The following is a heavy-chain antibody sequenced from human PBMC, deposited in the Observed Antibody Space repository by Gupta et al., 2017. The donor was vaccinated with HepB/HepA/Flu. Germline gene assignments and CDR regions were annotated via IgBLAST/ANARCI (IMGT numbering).Heavy chain of an antibody. CDR2: ISWNSGSI. J-gene: IGHJ4*02. Sequence: EVQLVESGGGLVQPGRSLSLSCGASGFPFDDSAIHWVRQAPGKGLEWVSGISWNSGSIGYADSVKGRFTISRDNAKNSLYLQMNSLRAEDTALYYWAKGSGSSGWIFDYWGQGTLVTVSS. D-gene: IGHD6-19*01. CDR1: GFPFDDSA. V-gene: IGHV3-9*01. CDR3: AKGSGSSGWIFDY.